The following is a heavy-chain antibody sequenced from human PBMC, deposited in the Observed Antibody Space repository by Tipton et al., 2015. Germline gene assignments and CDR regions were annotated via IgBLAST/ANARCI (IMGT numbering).Heavy chain of an antibody. CDR3: ARFPYGDYVRPITWFDP. CDR2: ITDSGST. V-gene: IGHV4-39*01. J-gene: IGHJ5*02. Sequence: TLSLTCSVSGGSVTGRNFYFSWAWLRQPPGKGLEWIASITDSGSTYYNPSLKSRITMSVDTSKNQTALNMRSATAADTAVYYCARFPYGDYVRPITWFDPWGQGILVTVSS. CDR1: GGSVTGRNFY. D-gene: IGHD4-17*01.